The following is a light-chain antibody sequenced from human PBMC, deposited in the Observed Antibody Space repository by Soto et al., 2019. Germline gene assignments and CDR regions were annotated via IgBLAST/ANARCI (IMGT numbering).Light chain of an antibody. Sequence: VLTQSPATLSASPGERVTLSCRASQSVASSVAWYQQKPGQAPRLILYGASTRATGFPARFSGSGSGTEFTLTISSLQSEDFAVYLCQQYHYWPITFGQGTRLEIK. CDR1: QSVASS. CDR3: QQYHYWPIT. CDR2: GAS. J-gene: IGKJ5*01. V-gene: IGKV3-15*01.